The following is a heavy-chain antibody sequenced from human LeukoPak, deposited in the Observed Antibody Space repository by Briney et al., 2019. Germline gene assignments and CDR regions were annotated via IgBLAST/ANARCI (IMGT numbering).Heavy chain of an antibody. CDR1: GFTFSSYG. CDR3: ARMVVAANRWFDP. J-gene: IGHJ5*02. CDR2: ISSSSSYI. V-gene: IGHV3-21*01. Sequence: PGRSLRLSCAVSGFTFSSYGMHWVRQAPGKGLEWVSSISSSSSYIYYADSVKGRFTISRDNAKNSLYLQMNSLRAEDTAVYCCARMVVAANRWFDPWGQGTLVTVFS. D-gene: IGHD2-15*01.